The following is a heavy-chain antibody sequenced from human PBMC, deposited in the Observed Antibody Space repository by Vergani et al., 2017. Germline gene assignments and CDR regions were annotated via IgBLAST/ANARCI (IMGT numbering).Heavy chain of an antibody. V-gene: IGHV3-66*04. CDR1: GFTFSSYS. J-gene: IGHJ5*02. D-gene: IGHD2-2*01. CDR2: IYSGGST. CDR3: ARQYCSSTSCHNWFDP. Sequence: EVQLVESGGGLVKPGGSLRLSCAASGFTFSSYSMNWVRQAPGKGLEWVSVIYSGGSTYYADSVKGRFTISRDNSKNTLYLQMNSLRAEDTAVYYCARQYCSSTSCHNWFDPWGQGTLVTVSS.